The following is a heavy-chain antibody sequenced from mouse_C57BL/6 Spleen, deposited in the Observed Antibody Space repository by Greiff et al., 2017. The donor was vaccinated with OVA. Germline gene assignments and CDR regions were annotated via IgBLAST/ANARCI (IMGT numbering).Heavy chain of an antibody. J-gene: IGHJ3*01. D-gene: IGHD1-1*01. CDR1: GFTFSSYA. CDR2: ISDGGSYT. CDR3: ARGGNYYGSSWAY. Sequence: EVKLVESGGGLVKPGGSLKLSCAASGFTFSSYAMSWVRQTPEKRLEWVATISDGGSYTYYPDNVKGRFTISRDNAKNNLYLQMSHLKSEDTAMYYCARGGNYYGSSWAYWGKGTLVTVSA. V-gene: IGHV5-4*03.